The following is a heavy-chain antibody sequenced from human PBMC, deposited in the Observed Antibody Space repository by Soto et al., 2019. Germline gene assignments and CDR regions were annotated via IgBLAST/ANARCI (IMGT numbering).Heavy chain of an antibody. V-gene: IGHV3-21*01. J-gene: IGHJ4*02. Sequence: GGSLRLSCAASGFTFSTYDISWVRQAPGKGLEWVSSISSGATYRYYADSVRGRFTISRDNTKDSLYLQMNSLRAEDTAVYYCASRSCTSGLCPLEFWGQGTLVTVSS. D-gene: IGHD2-8*01. CDR2: ISSGATYR. CDR3: ASRSCTSGLCPLEF. CDR1: GFTFSTYD.